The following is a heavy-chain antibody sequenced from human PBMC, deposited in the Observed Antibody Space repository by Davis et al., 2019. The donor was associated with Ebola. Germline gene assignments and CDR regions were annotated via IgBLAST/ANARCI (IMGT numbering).Heavy chain of an antibody. CDR3: ASQGQGF. Sequence: SSTYSGLTSSTYWMHWVRQAPGKGPVWVSRINGDGGGITYADSVKGRFTISRDNAKNTLYLQMTTLRAEDTAVYYCASQGQGFWGRGTMVTVSS. CDR2: INGDGGGI. CDR1: GLTSSTYW. J-gene: IGHJ3*01. V-gene: IGHV3-74*01.